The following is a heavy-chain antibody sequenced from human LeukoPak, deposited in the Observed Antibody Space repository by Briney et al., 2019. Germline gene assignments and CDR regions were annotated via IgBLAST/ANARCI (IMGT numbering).Heavy chain of an antibody. V-gene: IGHV3-21*01. CDR3: AREGELTSVDF. D-gene: IGHD3-3*01. CDR2: ISSNTRDI. J-gene: IGHJ4*02. CDR1: GFAFGSYT. Sequence: GGSLRLSCAASGFAFGSYTMIWVRQAPGKGLEWVSSISSNTRDIYYTDSVKGRFTVSRDNAKKSLYLQMSSLRVEDTAVYYCAREGELTSVDFWGQGTLVTVSS.